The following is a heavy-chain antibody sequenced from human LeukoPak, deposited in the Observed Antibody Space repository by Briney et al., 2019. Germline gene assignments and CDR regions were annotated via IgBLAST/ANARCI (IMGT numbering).Heavy chain of an antibody. J-gene: IGHJ4*02. Sequence: GGSLRLSCAASGFTFSSYAMSWVRQAPGKGLEWVSAISGGGGNTYHADSVKGRFTISRDNSKNTLYLQMSSLRAEDTAVYYCASLFSSSCPDWGQGTLVTVSS. CDR1: GFTFSSYA. D-gene: IGHD6-13*01. CDR3: ASLFSSSCPD. V-gene: IGHV3-23*01. CDR2: ISGGGGNT.